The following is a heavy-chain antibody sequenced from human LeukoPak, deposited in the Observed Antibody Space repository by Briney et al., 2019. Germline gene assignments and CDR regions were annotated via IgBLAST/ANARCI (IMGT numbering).Heavy chain of an antibody. D-gene: IGHD3-22*01. CDR2: IYYSGST. J-gene: IGHJ4*02. CDR3: ARGVGRHYYDSSGYYFYGY. Sequence: SETLSLTCTVSGGSISSYYWSWIRQPPGKGLEWIGYIYYSGSTNYNPSLKSRVTISIDTSENHLSLKLSSVTAADTAVYYCARGVGRHYYDSSGYYFYGYWGQGTLVTVSS. V-gene: IGHV4-59*12. CDR1: GGSISSYY.